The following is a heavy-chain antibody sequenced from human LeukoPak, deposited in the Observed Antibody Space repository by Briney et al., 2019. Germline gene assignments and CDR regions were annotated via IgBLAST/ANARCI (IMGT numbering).Heavy chain of an antibody. CDR1: GYTFTSYD. D-gene: IGHD1-1*01. CDR2: MNPNSSNT. V-gene: IGHV1-8*01. CDR3: ARETGTEDVNWFDP. J-gene: IGHJ5*02. Sequence: ASVKVSCKASGYTFTSYDINWVRQATGQGLEWMGWMNPNSSNTGYAQKFQGRVTMTRNTSISTAYMELSSLRSEDTAVYYCARETGTEDVNWFDPWGQGTLVTVSS.